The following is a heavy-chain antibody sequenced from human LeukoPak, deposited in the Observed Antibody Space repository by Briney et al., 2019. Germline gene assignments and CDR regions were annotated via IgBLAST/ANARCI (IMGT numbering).Heavy chain of an antibody. CDR3: AREYQLLYNWFDP. CDR1: GFTFSSYW. CDR2: INSDGSST. Sequence: PGRSLRLSCAASGFTFSSYWMHWVRQAPGKGLVWVSRINSDGSSTSYADSVKCRFTISRDNAKTTLYLQMNSLRAEDTAVYYCAREYQLLYNWFDPWGQGTLVTVSS. D-gene: IGHD2-2*02. V-gene: IGHV3-74*01. J-gene: IGHJ5*02.